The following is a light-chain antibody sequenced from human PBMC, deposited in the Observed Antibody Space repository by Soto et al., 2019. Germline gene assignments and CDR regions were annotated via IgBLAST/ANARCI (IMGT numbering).Light chain of an antibody. CDR2: EAS. V-gene: IGKV1-5*03. Sequence: DIPTTQSPTTVSASVGDRDTITCRASHSIIKWLAWYQQKPGKAPKLLIYEASSLQSGVPSRFSGSGSGTEFTLTISSLQPDDFATYYCQQYNTFLTFGGGTKVDIK. CDR3: QQYNTFLT. J-gene: IGKJ4*01. CDR1: HSIIKW.